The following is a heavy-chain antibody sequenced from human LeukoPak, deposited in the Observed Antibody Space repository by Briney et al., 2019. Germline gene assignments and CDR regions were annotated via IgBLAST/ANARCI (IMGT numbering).Heavy chain of an antibody. CDR3: ARDDSHYGSGSYS. CDR1: GFTFSSYA. Sequence: GGSLRLSCAASGFTFSSYAMHWVRQAPGKGLEWVAVISYDGSNKYYADSVKGRFTISRDNSKNTLYLQMNSLRAEDTAVYYCARDDSHYGSGSYSWGQGTLVTVSS. V-gene: IGHV3-30*04. J-gene: IGHJ4*02. CDR2: ISYDGSNK. D-gene: IGHD3-10*01.